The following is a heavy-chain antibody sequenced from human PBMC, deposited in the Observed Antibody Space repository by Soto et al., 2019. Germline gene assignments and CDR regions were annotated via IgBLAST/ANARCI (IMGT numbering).Heavy chain of an antibody. CDR3: ARGSVGYCSGGSCYPNFDY. Sequence: SETLSLTYTVSGGSISSYYWSWIRQPPGKGLEWIGYIYYSGSTNYNPSLKSRVTISVDTSKNQFSLKLSSVTAADTAVYYCARGSVGYCSGGSCYPNFDYWGQGTLVTVSS. CDR1: GGSISSYY. V-gene: IGHV4-59*01. CDR2: IYYSGST. D-gene: IGHD2-15*01. J-gene: IGHJ4*02.